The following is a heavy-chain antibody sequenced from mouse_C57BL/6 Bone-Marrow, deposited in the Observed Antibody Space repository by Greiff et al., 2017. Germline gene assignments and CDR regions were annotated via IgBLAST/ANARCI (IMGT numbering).Heavy chain of an antibody. V-gene: IGHV1-81*01. J-gene: IGHJ2*01. Sequence: QVQLQQSGAELARPGASVKLSCKASGYTFTSYGISWVKQRTGQGLEWIGEIYPRSGNTYYNEKFKGKATLTADKSSSTAYMELRSLTSEDSAVYFCARNWEKVYFDYWGQGTTLTVSS. CDR1: GYTFTSYG. CDR3: ARNWEKVYFDY. CDR2: IYPRSGNT. D-gene: IGHD4-1*01.